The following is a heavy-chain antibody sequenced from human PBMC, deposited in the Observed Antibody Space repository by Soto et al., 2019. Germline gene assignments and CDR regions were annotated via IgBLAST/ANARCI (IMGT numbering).Heavy chain of an antibody. D-gene: IGHD6-19*01. CDR2: IIPIFGTE. Sequence: SVKVSCKASRAAFSKFIVTWVRQAPGLGFEWVGGIIPIFGTENYAPKFEGRVTITADESTSTSYMEVNNLRSEDTAVYYCAKVRYSSPMGYYYGMDVWGQGTTVTVSS. CDR1: RAAFSKFI. V-gene: IGHV1-69*13. J-gene: IGHJ6*02. CDR3: AKVRYSSPMGYYYGMDV.